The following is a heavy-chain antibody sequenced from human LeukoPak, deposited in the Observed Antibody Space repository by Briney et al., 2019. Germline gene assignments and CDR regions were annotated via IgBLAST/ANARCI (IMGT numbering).Heavy chain of an antibody. J-gene: IGHJ4*02. D-gene: IGHD6-19*01. CDR3: ATKQWLAPPPDS. CDR2: INTDGTVT. Sequence: PGGSLRLSCSASGFTFSKYWMLWFRQAPGKGRESVSRINTDGTVTTYADSVKGRFTVSRDNADNTMFLQMNSVRDEDTAVYYCATKQWLAPPPDSWGQGTPVTVSS. CDR1: GFTFSKYW. V-gene: IGHV3-74*01.